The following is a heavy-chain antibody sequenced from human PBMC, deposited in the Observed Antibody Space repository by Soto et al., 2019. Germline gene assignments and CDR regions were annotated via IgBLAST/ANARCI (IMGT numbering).Heavy chain of an antibody. J-gene: IGHJ1*01. V-gene: IGHV3-33*01. CDR1: GFTFSSYG. D-gene: IGHD6-13*01. Sequence: GESLKISCAASGFTFSSYGMHWVRQAPGKGLEWVAVIWYDGSNKYYADSVKARFTISRDNSKNTLYLQMNSLRAEDTAVYYCARDRRIAAAGKGAEYFQHWGQGTLVTVSS. CDR2: IWYDGSNK. CDR3: ARDRRIAAAGKGAEYFQH.